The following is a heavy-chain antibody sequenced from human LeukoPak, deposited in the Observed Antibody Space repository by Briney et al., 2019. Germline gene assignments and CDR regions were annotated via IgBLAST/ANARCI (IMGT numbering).Heavy chain of an antibody. CDR2: INPNSGGT. Sequence: ASVKVSCKASGYTFTSYDINWVRQATGQGLEWMGWINPNSGGTNYAQKFQGRVTMTRDTSISTAYMELSRLRSDDTAVYYCARETGAAGTWYFDYWGQGTLVTVSS. CDR3: ARETGAAGTWYFDY. CDR1: GYTFTSYD. D-gene: IGHD6-13*01. J-gene: IGHJ4*02. V-gene: IGHV1-2*02.